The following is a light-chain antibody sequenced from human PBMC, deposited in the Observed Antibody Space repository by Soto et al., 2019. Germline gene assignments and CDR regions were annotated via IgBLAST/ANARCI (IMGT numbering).Light chain of an antibody. Sequence: QAVVTQEPSLTVSPGGTVTLTCASSTGAVTGGHFPYWFQQKPGQAPRPLIYDTTNIHSWTPDRFSGSLLGGKAALTLSGAQLEDEADYYCLLYFSRGRRLFGGGTQLTVL. V-gene: IGLV7-46*01. CDR1: TGAVTGGHF. CDR2: DTT. J-gene: IGLJ3*02. CDR3: LLYFSRGRRL.